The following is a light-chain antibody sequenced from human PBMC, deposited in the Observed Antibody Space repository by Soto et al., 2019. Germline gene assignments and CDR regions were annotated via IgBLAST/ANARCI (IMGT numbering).Light chain of an antibody. CDR1: SSNIGAGYD. J-gene: IGLJ1*01. V-gene: IGLV1-40*01. CDR2: GNS. Sequence: QSVLTQPPSVSGAPGQRVTISCTGSSSNIGAGYDVHGYQQLPGTAPKLLIYGNSNRPSGVPDRFSGSKSGTSASLAITGLQAEDEADYYCQSYDSSLRGVFGTGTKVTVL. CDR3: QSYDSSLRGV.